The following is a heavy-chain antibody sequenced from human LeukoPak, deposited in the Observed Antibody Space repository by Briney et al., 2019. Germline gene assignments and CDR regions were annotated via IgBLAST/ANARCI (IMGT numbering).Heavy chain of an antibody. CDR3: ARGAGPYGDYRDY. CDR2: FDLSGTT. V-gene: IGHV3-48*01. D-gene: IGHD4-17*01. CDR1: GFTFSSYT. Sequence: PGGSLRLSRAASGFTFSSYTMNWVRQAPGKGLEWISCFDLSGTTYYADSVKGRFTISRDNAENSLFLQMNTLRAEDTAVYYCARGAGPYGDYRDYWGQGTLVTVSS. J-gene: IGHJ4*02.